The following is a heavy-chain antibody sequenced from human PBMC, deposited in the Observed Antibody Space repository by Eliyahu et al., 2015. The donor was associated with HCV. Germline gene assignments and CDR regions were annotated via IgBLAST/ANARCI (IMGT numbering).Heavy chain of an antibody. J-gene: IGHJ4*02. V-gene: IGHV3-53*01. D-gene: IGHD1-14*01. CDR1: GFTVSSNY. Sequence: EVQLVESGGGLIQPGGSLRLSCAASGFTVSSNYXSWVRQAPGKGLEWVSVIYSGGSTYYADSVKGRFTISRDNSKNTLYLQMNSLRAEDTAVYYCARSAEHSPLDYWGQGTLVTVSS. CDR2: IYSGGST. CDR3: ARSAEHSPLDY.